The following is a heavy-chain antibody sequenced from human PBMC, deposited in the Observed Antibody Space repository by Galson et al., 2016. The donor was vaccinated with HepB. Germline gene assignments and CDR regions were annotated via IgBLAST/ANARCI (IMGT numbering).Heavy chain of an antibody. V-gene: IGHV3-21*01. CDR2: ISSNSNYI. Sequence: SLRLSCAASGFTFSSYSMNWVRQAPGKGLEWVSSISSNSNYIYYADSVKGRFTISRDNAKNSLYLQMSSLRSEDTAVYFCARDGSIFDYWGQGTLVTVSS. J-gene: IGHJ4*02. CDR3: ARDGSIFDY. CDR1: GFTFSSYS. D-gene: IGHD2/OR15-2a*01.